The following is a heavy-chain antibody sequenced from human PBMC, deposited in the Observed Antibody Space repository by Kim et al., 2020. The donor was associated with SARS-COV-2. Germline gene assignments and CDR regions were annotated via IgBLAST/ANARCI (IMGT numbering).Heavy chain of an antibody. CDR3: ARGEYYYGSEDYGMDV. D-gene: IGHD3-10*01. Sequence: GGSLRLSCAASGFTFSSYGTHWVRQAPGKWLEWVAVIWYDGSNKYYADSVKGRFTISRDNSKNTLYLQMNSLRAEDTAVYYCARGEYYYGSEDYGMDVWGQGTTVTVSS. CDR2: IWYDGSNK. CDR1: GFTFSSYG. V-gene: IGHV3-33*01. J-gene: IGHJ6*02.